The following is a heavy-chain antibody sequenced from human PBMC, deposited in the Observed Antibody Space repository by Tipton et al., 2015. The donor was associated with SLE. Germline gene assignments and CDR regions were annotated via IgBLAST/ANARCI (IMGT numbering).Heavy chain of an antibody. CDR2: IYYNGRT. CDR3: ARMRGGYNAHH. V-gene: IGHV4-59*11. Sequence: TLSLTCTVSGASITSHYWSWIRQPPGKGLEWIGYIYYNGRTNNNPSLKSRVTMSTDTSKNQFSLKMTSVSAADTAVYYCARMRGGYNAHHWGQGILVTVSS. J-gene: IGHJ5*02. D-gene: IGHD5-24*01. CDR1: GASITSHY.